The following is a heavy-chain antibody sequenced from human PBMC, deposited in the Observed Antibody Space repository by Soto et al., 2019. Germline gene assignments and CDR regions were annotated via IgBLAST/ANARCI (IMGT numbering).Heavy chain of an antibody. CDR1: GFTFSSYS. J-gene: IGHJ5*02. D-gene: IGHD6-6*01. CDR2: ISSSSSTI. CDR3: ARERYQYSSSSKWFDP. Sequence: GGSLRLSCAASGFTFSSYSMNWVRQAPGKGLEWVSYISSSSSTIYYVDSVKGRFTISRDNAKNSLYLQMNSLRDEDTAVYYCARERYQYSSSSKWFDPWGQGTLVTVSS. V-gene: IGHV3-48*02.